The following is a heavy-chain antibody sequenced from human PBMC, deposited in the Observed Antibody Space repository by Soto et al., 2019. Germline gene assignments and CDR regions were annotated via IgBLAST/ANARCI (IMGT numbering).Heavy chain of an antibody. V-gene: IGHV3-11*01. J-gene: IGHJ4*02. CDR1: GFTFSDYY. CDR2: ISSSGATI. CDR3: AKDQSAVAEFDY. D-gene: IGHD6-19*01. Sequence: QVQLVEPGGGLVKPGGSLRLSCAASGFTFSDYYMSCIRQAPGKGLEWLSYISSSGATIYYADSVKGRFTISRDNAKNSLYLQMNSMRAEDTAVYYCAKDQSAVAEFDYWGQGTLVTVSS.